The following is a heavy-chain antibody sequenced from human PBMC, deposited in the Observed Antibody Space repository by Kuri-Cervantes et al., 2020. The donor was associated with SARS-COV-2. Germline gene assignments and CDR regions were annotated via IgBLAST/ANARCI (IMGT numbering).Heavy chain of an antibody. Sequence: GGSLRLSCAAAGFTFSNYAASWVRQAPGKGLEWVSYINGYGDRTHYVDSVKGRLTISRDNSKNTLYLQMNSLRAEDTAVYYCAREGRGYAYFDYWGQGTLVTVSS. D-gene: IGHD5-12*01. J-gene: IGHJ4*02. CDR1: GFTFSNYA. CDR3: AREGRGYAYFDY. V-gene: IGHV3-23*01. CDR2: INGYGDRT.